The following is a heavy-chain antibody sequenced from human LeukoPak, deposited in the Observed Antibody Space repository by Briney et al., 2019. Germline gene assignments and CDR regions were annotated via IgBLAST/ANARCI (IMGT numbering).Heavy chain of an antibody. D-gene: IGHD6-19*01. CDR2: IGNKANSYTT. CDR3: ARGNTSAWYPFDY. Sequence: GGSLRLSCAASGFTFNNYAMTWVRQAPGKGLEWVARIGNKANSYTTEYAASVKGRFTISRDDSKNSLFLKMNSLKSEDTAVYYCARGNTSAWYPFDYWGQGTLVTVSS. J-gene: IGHJ4*02. CDR1: GFTFNNYA. V-gene: IGHV3-72*01.